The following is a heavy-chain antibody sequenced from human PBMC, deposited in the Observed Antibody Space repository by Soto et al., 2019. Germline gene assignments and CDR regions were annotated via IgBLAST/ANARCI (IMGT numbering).Heavy chain of an antibody. CDR3: ASVGYSSSWLKYGMDV. CDR2: INHSGST. CDR1: GGSFSGYY. Sequence: QVQLQQWGAGLLKPSETLSPTCAVYGGSFSGYYWSWIRQPPGKGLEWIGEINHSGSTNYNPSLKSRVTISVDTSKNQFSLKLSSVTAADTAVYYCASVGYSSSWLKYGMDVWGQGTTVTVSS. J-gene: IGHJ6*02. V-gene: IGHV4-34*01. D-gene: IGHD6-13*01.